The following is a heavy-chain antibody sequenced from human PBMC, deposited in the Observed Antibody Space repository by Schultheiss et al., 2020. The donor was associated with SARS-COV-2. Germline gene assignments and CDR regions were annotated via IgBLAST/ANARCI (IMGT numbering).Heavy chain of an antibody. D-gene: IGHD3-3*01. V-gene: IGHV3-30*04. Sequence: GESLKISCAASGFTFSSYAMHWVRQAPGKGLEWVAVISYDGSNKYYADSVKGRFTISRDNAKNSLYLQMNSLRAEDTAVYYCARTEDYDFWSGYFARNYYYGMDVWGQGTTVTVSS. J-gene: IGHJ6*02. CDR2: ISYDGSNK. CDR3: ARTEDYDFWSGYFARNYYYGMDV. CDR1: GFTFSSYA.